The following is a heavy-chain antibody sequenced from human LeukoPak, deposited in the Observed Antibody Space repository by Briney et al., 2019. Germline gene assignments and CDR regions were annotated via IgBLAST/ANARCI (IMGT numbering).Heavy chain of an antibody. D-gene: IGHD3-10*01. J-gene: IGHJ4*02. CDR2: IIPIFGTA. CDR3: ARLGTYYYGSGSRFDY. V-gene: IGHV1-69*13. CDR1: GYTSTGYY. Sequence: ASVKVSCKASGYTSTGYYMHWVRQAPGQGLEWMGGIIPIFGTANYAQKFQGRVTITADESTSTAYMELSSLRSEDTAVYYCARLGTYYYGSGSRFDYWGQGTLVTVSS.